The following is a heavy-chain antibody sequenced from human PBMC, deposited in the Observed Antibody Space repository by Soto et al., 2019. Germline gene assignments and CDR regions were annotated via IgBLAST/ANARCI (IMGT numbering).Heavy chain of an antibody. J-gene: IGHJ5*02. D-gene: IGHD2-2*01. CDR2: IYHPGTT. Sequence: QVHLQVSGPGLVKPSQTLSLTCSVSGGSISSIDYFGSWIRQPPGKGLEWSGFIYHPGTTYYNPCLRSRVTISIDTSKSQCSMKLNSVTAADTAVYYCARVMAAMQNWLDPWGQGTLVTVSP. CDR3: ARVMAAMQNWLDP. CDR1: GGSISSIDYF. V-gene: IGHV4-30-4*01.